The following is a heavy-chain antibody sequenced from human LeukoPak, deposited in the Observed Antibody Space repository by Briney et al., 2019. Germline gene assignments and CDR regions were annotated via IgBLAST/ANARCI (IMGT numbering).Heavy chain of an antibody. J-gene: IGHJ5*02. CDR2: IYHSGST. D-gene: IGHD2-2*01. Sequence: SETLSLTCAVSGYSISSGYYWGWIRQPPGKGLEWIGSIYHSGSTYYNPSLKSRVTISVDTSKDQFSLKLSSVIAADTAVYYCASPPQYCSSTSCYDNWFDPWGQGTLVTVSS. CDR1: GYSISSGYY. CDR3: ASPPQYCSSTSCYDNWFDP. V-gene: IGHV4-38-2*01.